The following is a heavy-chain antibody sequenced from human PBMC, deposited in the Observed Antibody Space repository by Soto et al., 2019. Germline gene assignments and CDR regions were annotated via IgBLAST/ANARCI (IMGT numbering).Heavy chain of an antibody. CDR2: IYYSGST. CDR1: GDSVNTGAYY. V-gene: IGHV4-61*08. D-gene: IGHD4-17*01. CDR3: ASTGGTVTPYYYYYYLDV. J-gene: IGHJ6*03. Sequence: SETLSLTCTVSGDSVNTGAYYWSWIRQRPGKGLEWIGYIYYSGSTNYNPSLKSRVTISVDTSKNQFSLKLSSVTAADTAVYYCASTGGTVTPYYYYYYLDVWGKGTTVTVSS.